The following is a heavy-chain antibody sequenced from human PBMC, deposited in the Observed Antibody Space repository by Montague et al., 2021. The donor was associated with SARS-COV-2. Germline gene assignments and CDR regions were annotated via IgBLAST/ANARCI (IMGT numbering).Heavy chain of an antibody. CDR2: IDWADDK. D-gene: IGHD4-23*01. CDR1: GFSLSTSGMC. CDR3: ARSYGTTVVTRAFDY. J-gene: IGHJ4*02. V-gene: IGHV2-70*01. Sequence: PALVKPTQTLTLTCTFSGFSLSTSGMCVSWIRQPPGKALEWLTLIDWADDKYYSTSLKTRLTISKDTSNNQVVLTMTNMDPVDTATYYCARSYGTTVVTRAFDYWGQGTLVTVSS.